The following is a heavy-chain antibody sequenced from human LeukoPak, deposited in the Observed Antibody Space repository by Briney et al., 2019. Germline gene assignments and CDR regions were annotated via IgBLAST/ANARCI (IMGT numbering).Heavy chain of an antibody. Sequence: PGRSLRLACAASGFIFNNYGMHWVRQAPGKGLEWVAVISYDGSNKNYADSVKGRFTISRDSSKNTVYLQMNSLRVEDTAVYYCAKDWAPYCGGDCSFNYWGQGTLVTVSS. CDR3: AKDWAPYCGGDCSFNY. J-gene: IGHJ4*02. D-gene: IGHD2-21*02. CDR1: GFIFNNYG. CDR2: ISYDGSNK. V-gene: IGHV3-30*18.